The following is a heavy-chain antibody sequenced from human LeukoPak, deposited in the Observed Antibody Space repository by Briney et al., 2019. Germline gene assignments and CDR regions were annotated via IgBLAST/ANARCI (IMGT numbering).Heavy chain of an antibody. CDR2: ISAYNGNT. Sequence: GASVKVSCKXSGYTFTSYYMHWVRQAPGQGLEWMGWISAYNGNTNYSQKLQGRVTMTTDTSTSTAYMELRSLRSDDTAVYYCARDPRHYCSSTSCYGYYYYMDVWGKGTTVTVSS. CDR1: GYTFTSYY. D-gene: IGHD2-2*01. V-gene: IGHV1-18*04. CDR3: ARDPRHYCSSTSCYGYYYYMDV. J-gene: IGHJ6*03.